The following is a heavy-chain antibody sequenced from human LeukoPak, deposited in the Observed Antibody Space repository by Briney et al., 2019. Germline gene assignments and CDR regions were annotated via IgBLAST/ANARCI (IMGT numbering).Heavy chain of an antibody. V-gene: IGHV3-21*04. Sequence: GGSLRLSCAASGFTFSSYSMNWVRQAPGKGLEWVSSISTSSSYIYYADSVKGRFTISRDNSKNTLYLQMNSLRAEDTAVYYCARDSRSYYDSSGYYGPDAFDIWGQGTMVTVSS. J-gene: IGHJ3*02. CDR2: ISTSSSYI. CDR1: GFTFSSYS. D-gene: IGHD3-22*01. CDR3: ARDSRSYYDSSGYYGPDAFDI.